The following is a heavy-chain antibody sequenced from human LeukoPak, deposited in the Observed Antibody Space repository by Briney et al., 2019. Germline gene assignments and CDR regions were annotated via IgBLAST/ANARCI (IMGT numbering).Heavy chain of an antibody. V-gene: IGHV3-7*01. CDR3: ARAGSFWHYVY. J-gene: IGHJ4*02. CDR1: GFTFSGFW. CDR2: IKQDGSEK. Sequence: GGSLRLTCAASGFTFSGFWMSWVRQTPGKGLEWVANIKQDGSEKYYVDSVKGRFTISRDNAKNSLSLQMNSLRVEDTAVYYCARAGSFWHYVYWGQGTLVTVSS. D-gene: IGHD1-7*01.